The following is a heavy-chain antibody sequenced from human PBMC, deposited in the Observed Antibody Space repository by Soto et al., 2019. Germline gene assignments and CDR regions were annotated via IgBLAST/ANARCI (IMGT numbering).Heavy chain of an antibody. CDR1: GDSINSYY. J-gene: IGHJ5*02. CDR2: IYKSGTT. D-gene: IGHD6-19*01. Sequence: LSLTCTVSGDSINSYYWSWIRQPPGKGLEWIGYIYKSGTTDYNPSLKSRVTISVDTSKNQFSLKLTSVTAADTAVYYCARDRSSGWGLGDWFDPWGQGTLVTVSS. CDR3: ARDRSSGWGLGDWFDP. V-gene: IGHV4-59*01.